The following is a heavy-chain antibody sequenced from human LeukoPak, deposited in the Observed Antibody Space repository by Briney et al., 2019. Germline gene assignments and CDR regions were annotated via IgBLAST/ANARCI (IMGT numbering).Heavy chain of an antibody. CDR2: IKSKTVGGGTT. CDR3: TTAPDIVVVPAAMGEDYYYYMDV. D-gene: IGHD2-2*01. Sequence: GGSLRLSFEASGFPFSNAWMYWVRPAPGKGLEWVGRIKSKTVGGGTTDYAAPVKGRFTISRDDSKSTLYLQMNSLKTEDTAVYYCTTAPDIVVVPAAMGEDYYYYMDVWGKGTTVTVSS. V-gene: IGHV3-15*01. J-gene: IGHJ6*03. CDR1: GFPFSNAW.